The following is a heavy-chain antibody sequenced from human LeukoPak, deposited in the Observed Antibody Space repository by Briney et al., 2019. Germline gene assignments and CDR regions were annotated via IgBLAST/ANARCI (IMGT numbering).Heavy chain of an antibody. CDR3: ARGTVTMVDY. V-gene: IGHV3-66*01. CDR1: GFTVSSNY. J-gene: IGHJ4*02. D-gene: IGHD3-10*01. CDR2: IYSGDST. Sequence: PGGSLRLSCAASGFTVSSNYMSWVRQAPGRGLEWVSVIYSGDSTYYADSVKGRFTISRDNSKNTLFLQMNSLRAGDTAVYYCARGTVTMVDYWGQGTLATVSS.